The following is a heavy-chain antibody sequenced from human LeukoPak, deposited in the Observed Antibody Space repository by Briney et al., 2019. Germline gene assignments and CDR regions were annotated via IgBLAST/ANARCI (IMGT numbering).Heavy chain of an antibody. V-gene: IGHV3-30*04. CDR2: ISYDGSNK. Sequence: GGSLRLSCAASGFTLSSYAMHWVRQAPGKGVEWVAVISYDGSNKYYADSVKGRFTISRDNSKNTLYLQMNSLRAEDTAVYYCARDLSANTAIMDYWGQGTLVTVSS. D-gene: IGHD5-18*01. CDR3: ARDLSANTAIMDY. J-gene: IGHJ4*02. CDR1: GFTLSSYA.